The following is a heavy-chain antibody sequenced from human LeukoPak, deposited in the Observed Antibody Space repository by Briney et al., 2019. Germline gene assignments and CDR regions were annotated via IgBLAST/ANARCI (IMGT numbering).Heavy chain of an antibody. J-gene: IGHJ4*02. V-gene: IGHV4-61*02. D-gene: IGHD3-22*01. CDR2: IYTSGST. CDR1: GGSISSGSYY. CDR3: ARVGDSSGYYSDFDY. Sequence: PSETLSLTCTVSGGSISSGSYYWTWIRQPAGKGLEWIGRIYTSGSTNYSPSLKSRVTISVDTSKNRFSLKLSSVTAADTAVYYCARVGDSSGYYSDFDYWGQGTLVTVSS.